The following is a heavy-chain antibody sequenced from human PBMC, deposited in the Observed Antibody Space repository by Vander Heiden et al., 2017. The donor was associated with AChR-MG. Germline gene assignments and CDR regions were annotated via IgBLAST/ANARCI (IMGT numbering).Heavy chain of an antibody. CDR1: GGSFSGYY. CDR2: INHSGST. D-gene: IGHD2-15*01. CDR3: ARGRRLRYCSGGSCRKNFDY. Sequence: QVQLQQWGAGLLKPSETLSLTCAVYGGSFSGYYWSWIRQPPGKGLEWIGEINHSGSTNYNPSLKSRVTISVDTSKNQFSLKLSSVTAADTAVYYCARGRRLRYCSGGSCRKNFDYWGQGTLVTVSS. V-gene: IGHV4-34*01. J-gene: IGHJ4*02.